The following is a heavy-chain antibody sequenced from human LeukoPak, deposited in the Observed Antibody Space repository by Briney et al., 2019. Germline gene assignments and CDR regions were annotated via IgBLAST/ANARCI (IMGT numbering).Heavy chain of an antibody. CDR2: ISYDGSNK. CDR1: GFTFSSYA. D-gene: IGHD3-10*01. V-gene: IGHV3-30-3*01. CDR3: ARDSSDGSSYYYGMGV. J-gene: IGHJ6*02. Sequence: GGSLRLSCAASGFTFSSYAMHWVRQAPGKGLEWVAVISYDGSNKYYADSVKGRFTISRDNSKNTLYLQMNNLRAEDTAVYYCARDSSDGSSYYYGMGVWGQGTTVTVSS.